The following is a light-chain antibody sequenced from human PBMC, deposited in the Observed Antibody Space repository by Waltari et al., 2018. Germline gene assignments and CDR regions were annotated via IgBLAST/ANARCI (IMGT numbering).Light chain of an antibody. CDR1: QSVSSN. V-gene: IGKV3-15*01. J-gene: IGKJ5*01. Sequence: EIVMTQSPATLSVSPGETATLSCRASQSVSSNVAWYQKKPGQAPRLLIYDASTRATSNPAKFRGSGSGTEFTLTISRLQSEDFAVYYCQQYNRWPPLTFGHGTRLEIK. CDR3: QQYNRWPPLT. CDR2: DAS.